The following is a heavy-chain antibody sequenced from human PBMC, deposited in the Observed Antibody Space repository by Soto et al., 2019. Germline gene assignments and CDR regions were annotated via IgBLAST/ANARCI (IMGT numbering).Heavy chain of an antibody. CDR3: AKDGNSNTIFGVVIWRYYGMDV. J-gene: IGHJ6*02. V-gene: IGHV3-30*18. CDR2: ISYDGSNK. Sequence: QVQLVESGGGVVQPGRSLRHSCAASGFTFSSYGMHWVRQAPGKGLEWVAVISYDGSNKYYADSVKGRFTISRDNSKNTLYLQMNSLRAEDTAMYYCAKDGNSNTIFGVVIWRYYGMDVWGQVTTVTVSS. CDR1: GFTFSSYG. D-gene: IGHD3-3*01.